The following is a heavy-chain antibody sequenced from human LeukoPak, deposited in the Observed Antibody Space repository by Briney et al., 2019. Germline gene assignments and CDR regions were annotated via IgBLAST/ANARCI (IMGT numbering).Heavy chain of an antibody. CDR1: GFTFSSFA. CDR2: MGGSGAEI. CDR3: ARSSPIYSSAGD. Sequence: GGSLRLSCAASGFTFSSFAMTWVRQAHGKGLEWVSTMGGSGAEIYYADSVKGRFTISRDNSKNTLYLQMNSLRAEDTAVYYCARSSPIYSSAGDWGQGTLVTVSS. D-gene: IGHD6-19*01. J-gene: IGHJ4*02. V-gene: IGHV3-23*01.